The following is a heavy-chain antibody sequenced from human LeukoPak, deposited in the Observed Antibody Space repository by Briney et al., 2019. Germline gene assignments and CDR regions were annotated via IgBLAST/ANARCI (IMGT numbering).Heavy chain of an antibody. CDR1: GFTFSSYS. CDR3: ARIIWFGGSY. CDR2: ISSSGSTI. D-gene: IGHD3-10*01. J-gene: IGHJ4*02. V-gene: IGHV3-48*04. Sequence: PGGSLRLSCAASGFTFSSYSMNWVRQAPGKGLEWVSYISSSGSTIYYADSVKGRFTISRDNAKNSLYLQMNSLRAEDTAVYYCARIIWFGGSYWGQGTLVTVSS.